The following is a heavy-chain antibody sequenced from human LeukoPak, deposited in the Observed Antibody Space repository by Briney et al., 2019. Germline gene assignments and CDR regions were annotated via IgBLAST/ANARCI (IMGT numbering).Heavy chain of an antibody. CDR1: GFTFTTAW. CDR3: STEDGRN. CDR2: IKTKTEGGTT. J-gene: IGHJ4*02. V-gene: IGHV3-15*01. Sequence: PGGSLRLSCAASGFTFTTAWMSWVRQAPGKGLEWVGRIKTKTEGGTTDYAAPVKDRFTISRDDSKNMQYLQMDSLKTEDTAVYYCSTEDGRNWGQGTLVTVSS. D-gene: IGHD1-26*01.